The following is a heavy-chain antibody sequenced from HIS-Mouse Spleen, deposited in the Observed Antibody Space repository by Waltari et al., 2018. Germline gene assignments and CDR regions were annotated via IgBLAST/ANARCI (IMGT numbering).Heavy chain of an antibody. D-gene: IGHD6-13*01. CDR1: GGSIRSSRYH. V-gene: IGHV4-39*07. CDR3: AREIPYSSSWYDWYFDL. CDR2: IYYSGST. J-gene: IGHJ2*01. Sequence: QLQLQESGPGLVKPSETRSLTCTVPGGSIRSSRYHWGWIRQPPGKGLEWIGSIYYSGSTYYNPSLKSRVTISVDTSKNQFSLKLSSVTAADTAVYYCAREIPYSSSWYDWYFDLWGRGTLVTVSS.